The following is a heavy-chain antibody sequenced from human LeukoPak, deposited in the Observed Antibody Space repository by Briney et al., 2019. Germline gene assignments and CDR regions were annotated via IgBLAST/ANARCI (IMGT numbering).Heavy chain of an antibody. CDR1: GGSISSGGYY. D-gene: IGHD6-6*01. V-gene: IGHV4-31*03. Sequence: SQTLSLTCTVSGGSISSGGYYWSWIRQHPGTGLEWIGYIYYSGSTYYNPSLKSRVTIPVDTSKNQFSLKLSSVTAADTAVYYCAREGLYSSSSSRYYYYGMDVWGQGTTVTVSS. CDR2: IYYSGST. J-gene: IGHJ6*02. CDR3: AREGLYSSSSSRYYYYGMDV.